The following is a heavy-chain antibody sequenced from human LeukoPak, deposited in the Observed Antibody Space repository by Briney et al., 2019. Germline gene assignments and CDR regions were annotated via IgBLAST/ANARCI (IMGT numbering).Heavy chain of an antibody. D-gene: IGHD3-22*01. Sequence: GASLKISCKGSGYIFTSYWIGWVRQLPGKGLEWMGIIYPGDSDTRYSPSFQGQVTISADKSISTAYLQWSSLKASDTAMYYCARHRVYYYDTSGHRGWFDPWGQGTLVTVSS. CDR1: GYIFTSYW. CDR2: IYPGDSDT. J-gene: IGHJ5*02. CDR3: ARHRVYYYDTSGHRGWFDP. V-gene: IGHV5-51*01.